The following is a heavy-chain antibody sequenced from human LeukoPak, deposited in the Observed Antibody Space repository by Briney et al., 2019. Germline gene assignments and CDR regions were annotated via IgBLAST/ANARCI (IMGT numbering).Heavy chain of an antibody. CDR3: ARAGVTRTNAFDI. Sequence: SETLSLTCAVSGGSISSGGYSWSWIRQPPGKGLEWIGYIYHSGSTYYNPSLKSRVTISVDRSKNQFSLKLSSVTAADTAVYYCARAGVTRTNAFDIWGQGTMVTVSS. CDR2: IYHSGST. J-gene: IGHJ3*02. V-gene: IGHV4-30-2*01. CDR1: GGSISSGGYS. D-gene: IGHD2-21*02.